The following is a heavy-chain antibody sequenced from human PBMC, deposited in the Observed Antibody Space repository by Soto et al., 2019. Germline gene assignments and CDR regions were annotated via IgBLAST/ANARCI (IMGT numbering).Heavy chain of an antibody. D-gene: IGHD3-10*01. CDR1: GGTFSNNV. CDR2: VIPIFGTS. Sequence: QVQLVQSGAEVKKPGSSVKVSCKASGGTFSNNVIYWVRQAPGQGLEWMGGVIPIFGTSNYAQKFQGRVTITADESTSTAYMDLISLRSEATAVYYCAREDYYGSGRRGYWGQGTLVTVSS. CDR3: AREDYYGSGRRGY. V-gene: IGHV1-69*01. J-gene: IGHJ4*02.